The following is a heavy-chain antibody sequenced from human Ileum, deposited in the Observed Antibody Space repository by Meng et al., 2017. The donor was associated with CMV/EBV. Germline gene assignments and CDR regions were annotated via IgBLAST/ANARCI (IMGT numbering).Heavy chain of an antibody. CDR2: IIPIFGTA. D-gene: IGHD2-2*01. CDR3: AAYCSSTSCSLYYFDY. Sequence: SGGIVSSYAINWVLQAPGQGLEWMGGIIPIFGTANYEQKFQGRVTITTDESTRTAYMGLSSLRSEDTALYYCAAYCSSTSCSLYYFDYWGQGTLVTVSS. CDR1: GGIVSSYA. J-gene: IGHJ4*02. V-gene: IGHV1-69*05.